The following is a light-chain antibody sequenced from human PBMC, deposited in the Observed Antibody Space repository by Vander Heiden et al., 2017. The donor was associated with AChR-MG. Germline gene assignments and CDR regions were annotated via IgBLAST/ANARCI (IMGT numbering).Light chain of an antibody. CDR3: QQYDIFPPRYT. Sequence: DIQMTQSPSSLSAVVGDRVTITCQASRDINKYLNWYQQKPGKAPRLLIHDASNLQTGVSSRFSGRGSGTDFSFTISSLQPEDVGTYYCQQYDIFPPRYTFGRGTKVEIK. J-gene: IGKJ2*01. CDR1: RDINKY. V-gene: IGKV1-33*01. CDR2: DAS.